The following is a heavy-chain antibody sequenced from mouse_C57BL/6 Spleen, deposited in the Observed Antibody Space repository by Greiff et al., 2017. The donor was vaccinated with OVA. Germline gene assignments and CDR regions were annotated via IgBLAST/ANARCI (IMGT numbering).Heavy chain of an antibody. D-gene: IGHD4-1*01. Sequence: VKLVESGPGLVQPSQSLSITCTVSGFSLTSYGVHWVRQSPGKGLEWLGVIWSGGSTDYNAAFISRLSISKDNSKSQVFFKMNGLQADDTAIYYCARNKLGRRDYAMDYWGQGTSVTVSS. V-gene: IGHV2-2*01. CDR2: IWSGGST. CDR1: GFSLTSYG. CDR3: ARNKLGRRDYAMDY. J-gene: IGHJ4*01.